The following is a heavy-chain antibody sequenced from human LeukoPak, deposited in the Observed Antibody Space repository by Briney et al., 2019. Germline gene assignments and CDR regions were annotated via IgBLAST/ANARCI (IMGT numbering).Heavy chain of an antibody. CDR2: ISGSGGST. V-gene: IGHV3-23*01. CDR1: GFTFSSYA. CDR3: AKDPSFYCSSTSCLSGYYYGMDV. D-gene: IGHD2-2*01. Sequence: GGSLRLSCAASGFTFSSYAMSWVRQAPGKGLEWVSAISGSGGSTYYADSVKGRFTISRDNSKNTLYLQMNSLRAEDTAVYYCAKDPSFYCSSTSCLSGYYYGMDVWGQGTTVTVSS. J-gene: IGHJ6*02.